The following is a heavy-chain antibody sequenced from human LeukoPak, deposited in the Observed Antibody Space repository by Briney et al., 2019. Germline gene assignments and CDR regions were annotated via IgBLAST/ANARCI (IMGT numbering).Heavy chain of an antibody. J-gene: IGHJ6*02. V-gene: IGHV3-23*01. CDR2: ISGSGGST. CDR3: GGSHYYYYGMDV. D-gene: IGHD3-10*01. Sequence: GGSLRLSCAASGFTFSSYAMSWVRQAPGKGLEWVSAISGSGGSTYYADSVKGRFTISRDNSKDTLYLQMNSLRAEDTAVYYCGGSHYYYYGMDVWGQGTTVTVSS. CDR1: GFTFSSYA.